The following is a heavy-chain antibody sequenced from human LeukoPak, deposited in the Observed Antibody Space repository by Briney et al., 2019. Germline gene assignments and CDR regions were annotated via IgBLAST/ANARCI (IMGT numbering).Heavy chain of an antibody. CDR1: GYSISSGYY. Sequence: SETLSLTCTVSGYSISSGYYWGWIRQPPGKGLEWIGSIYHSGSTYYNPSLKSRVTISVDTSKNQFSLKLSSVTAADTAVYYCARAGTVGQRSHYYYMDVWGKGTTVTVSS. J-gene: IGHJ6*03. CDR2: IYHSGST. D-gene: IGHD3/OR15-3a*01. V-gene: IGHV4-38-2*02. CDR3: ARAGTVGQRSHYYYMDV.